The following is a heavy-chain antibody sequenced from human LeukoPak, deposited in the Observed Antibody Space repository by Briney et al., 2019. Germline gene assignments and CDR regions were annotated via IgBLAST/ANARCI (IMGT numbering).Heavy chain of an antibody. V-gene: IGHV3-30*18. D-gene: IGHD5-24*01. Sequence: GGSLRLSCAASGFTFSSYGMHWVRQAPGKGLEWVAVISYDGSNKYYADSVKGRFTISRDNSKNTLYLQMNSLRAEDTAVYYCANGGGYNYKYYFDYWGQGTLVTVSS. CDR3: ANGGGYNYKYYFDY. CDR1: GFTFSSYG. J-gene: IGHJ4*02. CDR2: ISYDGSNK.